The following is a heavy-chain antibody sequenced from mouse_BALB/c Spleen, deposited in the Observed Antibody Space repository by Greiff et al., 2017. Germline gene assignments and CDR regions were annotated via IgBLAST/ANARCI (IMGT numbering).Heavy chain of an antibody. D-gene: IGHD2-3*01. CDR3: AREGYEDYAMDY. J-gene: IGHJ4*01. CDR1: GFSLTRYG. Sequence: VQGVESGPGLVAPSQSLSITCTVSGFSLTRYGVHWVRQPPGKGLEWLGVIWAGGSTNYNSALMSRLSISKDNSKSQVFLKMNSLQTDDTAMYYCAREGYEDYAMDYWGQGTSVTVSS. CDR2: IWAGGST. V-gene: IGHV2-9*02.